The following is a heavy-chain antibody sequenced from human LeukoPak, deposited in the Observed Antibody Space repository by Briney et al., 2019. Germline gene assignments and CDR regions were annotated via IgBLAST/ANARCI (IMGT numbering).Heavy chain of an antibody. CDR3: ANGGDPRG. D-gene: IGHD4-17*01. V-gene: IGHV3-23*01. CDR2: VSDSGGLT. Sequence: GGSLRLSCAASGFTFSSYAMSWVRQAPGKGLEWVSGVSDSGGLTYYAESVKGRLTISRDNSRNTLYLQMSSLRAEDTAVYYCANGGDPRGWGQGTLVTVSS. J-gene: IGHJ4*02. CDR1: GFTFSSYA.